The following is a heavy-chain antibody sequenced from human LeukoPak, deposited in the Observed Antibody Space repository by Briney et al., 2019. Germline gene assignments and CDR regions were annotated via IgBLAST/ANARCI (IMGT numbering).Heavy chain of an antibody. J-gene: IGHJ4*02. CDR2: ISAHNANT. D-gene: IGHD2-2*02. CDR3: ARGCTGTSCYRGNDY. V-gene: IGHV1-18*01. Sequence: ASVKVSCKASGYTFIHYGINWIRQAPGQGLEWMGWISAHNANTKYAQNFQGRVTMTTDTSSTTAYMELKSLTSDDTAVYYCARGCTGTSCYRGNDYWGRGTLVTVSS. CDR1: GYTFIHYG.